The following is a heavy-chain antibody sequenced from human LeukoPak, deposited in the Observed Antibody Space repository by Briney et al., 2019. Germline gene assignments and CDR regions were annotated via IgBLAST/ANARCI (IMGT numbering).Heavy chain of an antibody. D-gene: IGHD5-18*01. Sequence: GGSLRLSCAASGFTFSSYAMNWVRQAPGKGLEWVSTISGSGGSTYYADSVKGRFTISRDNSKNTLYLQMNSLRAEDTALYYCAKGIQLWPYFDYWGQGTLVTVSS. CDR2: ISGSGGST. CDR3: AKGIQLWPYFDY. CDR1: GFTFSSYA. J-gene: IGHJ4*02. V-gene: IGHV3-23*01.